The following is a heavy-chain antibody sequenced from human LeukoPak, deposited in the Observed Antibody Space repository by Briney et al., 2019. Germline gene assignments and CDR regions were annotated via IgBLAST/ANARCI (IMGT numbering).Heavy chain of an antibody. CDR2: ISAYNGNT. V-gene: IGHV1-18*01. Sequence: ASVKVSCKASGYTFISYGISWVRQAPGQGLEGMGWISAYNGNTSYAHKLQGRVTMTTDTSTSKASMELRSLRADDPAVYYCARAVGYFDFCGQGTLVIVSS. CDR1: GYTFISYG. J-gene: IGHJ4*02. CDR3: ARAVGYFDF.